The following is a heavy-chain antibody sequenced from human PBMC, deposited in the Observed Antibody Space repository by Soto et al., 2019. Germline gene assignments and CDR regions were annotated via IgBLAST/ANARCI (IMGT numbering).Heavy chain of an antibody. V-gene: IGHV1-24*01. CDR3: ARDGPHYDILTGSGGSDAFDI. D-gene: IGHD3-9*01. J-gene: IGHJ3*02. Sequence: ASVKVSCKVSGYTLTELSMHWVRQAPGKGLEWMGGFDPEDGETIYAQRFQGRVTMTEDTSTSTAYMELSSLRSDDTAVYYCARDGPHYDILTGSGGSDAFDIWGQGTMVTVSS. CDR1: GYTLTELS. CDR2: FDPEDGET.